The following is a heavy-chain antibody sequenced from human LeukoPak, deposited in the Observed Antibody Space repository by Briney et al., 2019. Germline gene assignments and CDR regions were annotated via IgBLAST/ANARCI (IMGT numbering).Heavy chain of an antibody. Sequence: PSETLSLTCTVSGGSINNYYWSWIRQPPGKALEWIGYIYYSGSTNYNHSFKSRVTISVDRSKNQFSLKLRSVTAADTAVYYCAKEIVGATYYFDYWGQGTLVTVSS. CDR3: AKEIVGATYYFDY. CDR1: GGSINNYY. CDR2: IYYSGST. D-gene: IGHD1-26*01. V-gene: IGHV4-59*01. J-gene: IGHJ4*02.